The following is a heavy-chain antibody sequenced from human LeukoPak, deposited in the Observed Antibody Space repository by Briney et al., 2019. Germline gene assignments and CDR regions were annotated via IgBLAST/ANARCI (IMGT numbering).Heavy chain of an antibody. Sequence: GGSLRLSCAASGFSSSSYAMSWVRQAPGNGLEWVSSISGGGGSTYYADSVKGRFTVSRDNSKNTLYLQMNSLRAEDTAVYYCAKVSRYGPKNPFDYWGQGTLVTVSS. V-gene: IGHV3-23*01. CDR3: AKVSRYGPKNPFDY. CDR2: ISGGGGST. CDR1: GFSSSSYA. D-gene: IGHD4-17*01. J-gene: IGHJ4*02.